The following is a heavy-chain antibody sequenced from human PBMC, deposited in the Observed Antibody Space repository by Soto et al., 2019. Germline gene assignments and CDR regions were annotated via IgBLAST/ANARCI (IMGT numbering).Heavy chain of an antibody. V-gene: IGHV1-18*01. J-gene: IGHJ5*02. Sequence: QVQLVQSGAEVKKPGASVKVSCKASGYTFTSYGISWVRQAPGQGLEWMGWISAYNGNTNYAQKLQGRVTMTTDTPTSTAYMELRSLRSDYTAVYYCARDKASIAVAADNRFDPWGQGTLVTVSS. CDR2: ISAYNGNT. CDR1: GYTFTSYG. D-gene: IGHD6-19*01. CDR3: ARDKASIAVAADNRFDP.